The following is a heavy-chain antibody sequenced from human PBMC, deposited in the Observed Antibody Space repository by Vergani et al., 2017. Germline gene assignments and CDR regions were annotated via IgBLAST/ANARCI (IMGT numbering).Heavy chain of an antibody. J-gene: IGHJ4*02. CDR2: INHSGST. D-gene: IGHD5-18*01. V-gene: IGHV4-34*01. CDR3: ARDSYGLRSDWD. CDR1: GGSFSGYY. Sequence: QVQLQQWGAGLLKPSETLSLTCAVYGGSFSGYYWSWIRQPPGKGLEWIGEINHSGSTNYNPSLKSRVTISVDTSKNQFSLKLSSVTAADTAVYYCARDSYGLRSDWDWGQGTLVTVSS.